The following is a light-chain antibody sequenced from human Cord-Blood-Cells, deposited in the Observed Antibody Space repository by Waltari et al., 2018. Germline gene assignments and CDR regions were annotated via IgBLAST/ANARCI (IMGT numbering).Light chain of an antibody. CDR3: SSYTSSSTLYV. CDR1: SSDAGGYNY. CDR2: DVS. Sequence: QSALTQPASVSGSLGQSLTLSCTGTSSDAGGYNYVSWYQQHPGKAPKLMIYDVSNRPSGVSNRFSCSKSGNTASLTISGLQAEDEADYYCSSYTSSSTLYVFGTGTKVTVL. V-gene: IGLV2-14*01. J-gene: IGLJ1*01.